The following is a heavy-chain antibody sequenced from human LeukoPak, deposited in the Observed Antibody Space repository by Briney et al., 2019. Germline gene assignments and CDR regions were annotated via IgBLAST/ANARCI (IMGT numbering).Heavy chain of an antibody. Sequence: ASVTVSCKSSGYPFTTYEINWVRQAAGQGLDWMGWVHPNSGNTAYAQKFQGRVTMTSDTSISTAYMELSGLRSDDTAVYFCARGPRNDPWGQGTLVTVSS. CDR3: ARGPRNDP. CDR1: GYPFTTYE. CDR2: VHPNSGNT. J-gene: IGHJ5*02. D-gene: IGHD1-14*01. V-gene: IGHV1-8*01.